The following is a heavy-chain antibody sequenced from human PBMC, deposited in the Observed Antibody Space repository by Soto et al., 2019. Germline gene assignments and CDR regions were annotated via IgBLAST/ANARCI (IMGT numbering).Heavy chain of an antibody. CDR1: GASISSYY. CDR3: ARGYDSSAYS. V-gene: IGHV4-59*01. J-gene: IGHJ4*02. D-gene: IGHD3-22*01. CDR2: IYYSGST. Sequence: PSETLSLTCTVSGASISSYYWSWIRQPPGKGLEWIGYIYYSGSTNYNPSLKSRVTMSVDTSKNQFSLQLSSVTAADTAVYYCARGYDSSAYSWGQGTLVTVSS.